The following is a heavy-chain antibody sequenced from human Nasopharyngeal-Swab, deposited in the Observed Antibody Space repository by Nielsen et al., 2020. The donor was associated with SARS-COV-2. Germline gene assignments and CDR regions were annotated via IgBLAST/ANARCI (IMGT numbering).Heavy chain of an antibody. D-gene: IGHD2-15*01. V-gene: IGHV5-51*01. CDR1: GYSFNAYW. CDR2: IYPGDSDT. J-gene: IGHJ6*02. CDR3: ARHLFPRGDYYGMDV. Sequence: KASCKGSGYSFNAYWIGWVRQMPGKGLEWMGIIYPGDSDTRYSPSFQGQVTISADKSISTAYLQWSSLKASDTAIYYCARHLFPRGDYYGMDVWGQGTTVTVSS.